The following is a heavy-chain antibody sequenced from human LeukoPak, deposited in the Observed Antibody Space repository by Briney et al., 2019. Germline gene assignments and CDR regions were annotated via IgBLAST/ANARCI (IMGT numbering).Heavy chain of an antibody. V-gene: IGHV1-8*01. CDR3: ARGRTVVIRGGYYYYYMDV. CDR2: MNPNRGNT. CDR1: GYTFTSYD. D-gene: IGHD4-23*01. Sequence: ASVKVSCKASGYTFTSYDINWVRQATGQGLEWMGWMNPNRGNTGYAQKFQGRVTMTRNTSISTAYMELSSLRSEDTAVYYCARGRTVVIRGGYYYYYMDVWGKGTTVTVSS. J-gene: IGHJ6*03.